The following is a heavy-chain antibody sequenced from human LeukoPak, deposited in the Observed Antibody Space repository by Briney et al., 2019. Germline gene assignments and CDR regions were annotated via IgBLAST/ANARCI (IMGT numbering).Heavy chain of an antibody. V-gene: IGHV4-59*08. CDR2: IYYSGNT. Sequence: PSETLSLTCTVSGGSISGYYWSWIRQPPGKGLEWIGYIYYSGNTNYNPSLKGRVTISVDTSKNQFSLKLSSVTAADTAVYYCARHANWGWRYFDLWGRGTLVTVSS. D-gene: IGHD7-27*01. CDR1: GGSISGYY. J-gene: IGHJ2*01. CDR3: ARHANWGWRYFDL.